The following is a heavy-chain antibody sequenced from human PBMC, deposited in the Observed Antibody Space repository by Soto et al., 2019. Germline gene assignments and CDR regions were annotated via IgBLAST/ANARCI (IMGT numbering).Heavy chain of an antibody. V-gene: IGHV1-69*12. CDR3: ARERSGYDYRGYYFDY. CDR2: IIPIFGTA. Sequence: QVQLVQSEAEVKKPGSSVKVSCKASGGTFSSYAISWVRQAPGQGLEWMGGIIPIFGTANYAQKFQGRVTITADESTSTAYMELSSLRSEDTAVYYCARERSGYDYRGYYFDYWGQGTLVTVSS. D-gene: IGHD5-12*01. CDR1: GGTFSSYA. J-gene: IGHJ4*02.